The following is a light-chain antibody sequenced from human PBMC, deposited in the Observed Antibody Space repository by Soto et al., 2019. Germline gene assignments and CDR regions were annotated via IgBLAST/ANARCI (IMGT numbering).Light chain of an antibody. V-gene: IGKV3-20*01. Sequence: EIVLTQSPGTLSLSPGERATLSCRASQSVSSSYLAWYQQKPGQAPRLLIYDASSRATGIPDRFSGSGSGTDFTLTISGLEPEDCAVYYCQQYGSSPRTFGQGTKVEIK. CDR2: DAS. CDR3: QQYGSSPRT. CDR1: QSVSSSY. J-gene: IGKJ1*01.